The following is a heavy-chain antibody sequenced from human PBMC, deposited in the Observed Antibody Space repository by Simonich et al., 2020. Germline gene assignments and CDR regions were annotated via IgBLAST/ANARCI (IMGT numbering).Heavy chain of an antibody. CDR1: GGSISSSSYY. CDR2: INYSVST. Sequence: QLQLQESGPGLVKPSETLSLTCTVPGGSISSSSYYWGWIRQPPGKGLEWIGSINYSVSTYSNPSLKSRVTISVDTSKNQFSLKLSSVTAADTAVYYCARQRVLMVYAIDYWGQGTLVTVSS. V-gene: IGHV4-39*01. CDR3: ARQRVLMVYAIDY. J-gene: IGHJ4*02. D-gene: IGHD2-8*01.